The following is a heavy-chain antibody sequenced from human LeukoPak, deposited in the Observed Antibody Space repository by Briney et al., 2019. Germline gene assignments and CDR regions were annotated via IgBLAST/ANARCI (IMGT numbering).Heavy chain of an antibody. Sequence: KSGGSLRLSCAASGFTFSDYYMSWIRQAPGKGLEWVSYITSSGSTIYYADSMKGRFTISWDNAKNSLYLQMNSLRAEDTAVYYCARQWQVAFDIWGQGTMVTVSS. CDR2: ITSSGSTI. J-gene: IGHJ3*02. CDR1: GFTFSDYY. CDR3: ARQWQVAFDI. D-gene: IGHD6-19*01. V-gene: IGHV3-11*01.